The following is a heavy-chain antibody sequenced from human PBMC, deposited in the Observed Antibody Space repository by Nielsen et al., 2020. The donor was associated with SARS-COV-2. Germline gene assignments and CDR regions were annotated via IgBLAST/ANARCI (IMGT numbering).Heavy chain of an antibody. Sequence: SETLSLTCTVSGGSISSGGYYWSWIRQPPGKGLEWIGEINHSGSTNYNPSLKSRVTISVDTSKNQFSLKLSSVTAADTAVYYCARGRGTFDYWGQGTLVTVSS. V-gene: IGHV4-39*07. CDR1: GGSISSGGYY. CDR2: INHSGST. J-gene: IGHJ4*02. CDR3: ARGRGTFDY. D-gene: IGHD1-1*01.